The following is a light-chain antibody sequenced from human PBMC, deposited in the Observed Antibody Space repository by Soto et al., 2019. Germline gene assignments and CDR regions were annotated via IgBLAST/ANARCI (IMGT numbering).Light chain of an antibody. CDR2: QVT. CDR1: TSDLLIYKY. V-gene: IGLV2-14*01. Sequence: QLVLTHPAPVPSSPGQSVTLPCTGPTSDLLIYKYVSWYPPHPRHAPKPMIYQVTSRPAGVSNRFSGSTSGNTASRTISGLQAEDEADYYCRSYTGSTNSVVGTGTKVTVL. J-gene: IGLJ1*01. CDR3: RSYTGSTNSV.